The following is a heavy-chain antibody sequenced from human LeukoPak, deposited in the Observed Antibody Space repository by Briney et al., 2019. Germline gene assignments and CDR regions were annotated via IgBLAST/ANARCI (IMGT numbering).Heavy chain of an antibody. CDR3: ARPSGSYDY. CDR1: GYSLSDLS. D-gene: IGHD1-26*01. CDR2: ISAYNGNT. Sequence: GASVKVSCKVSGYSLSDLSIHWVRQAPGQGLEWMGWISAYNGNTNYAQKLQGRVTMTTDTSTSTAYMELRSLRSDDTAVYYCARPSGSYDYWGQGTLVTVSS. V-gene: IGHV1-18*01. J-gene: IGHJ4*02.